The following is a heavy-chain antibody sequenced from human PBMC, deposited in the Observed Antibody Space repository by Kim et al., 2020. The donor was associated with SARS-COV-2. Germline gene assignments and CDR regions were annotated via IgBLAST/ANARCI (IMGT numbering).Heavy chain of an antibody. CDR1: GGSVSSGDYY. V-gene: IGHV4-30-4*01. CDR3: ARDLLVGSGSSSWFEP. J-gene: IGHJ5*02. Sequence: SETLSLTCTVSGGSVSSGDYYWSWIRQPPGKGLEWIGDIYYSGSTYYNPALKSRVTISVDTSKTQFSLKLSSVTAADTAVYYCARDLLVGSGSSSWFEPWGQGTLVTVSS. D-gene: IGHD3-10*01. CDR2: IYYSGST.